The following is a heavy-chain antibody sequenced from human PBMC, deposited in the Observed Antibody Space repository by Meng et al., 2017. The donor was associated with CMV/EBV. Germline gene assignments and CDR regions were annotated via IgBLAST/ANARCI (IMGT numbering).Heavy chain of an antibody. J-gene: IGHJ4*02. CDR3: ARGGDSWYSDY. D-gene: IGHD1-26*01. Sequence: QVQPVSAVAEVKKPWSSVGVSCKTSGGTFSTFAISWVRQAAGEGLEWMGGIIPVFETANCAERFQGRVTITADDSTTTAYMELSSLRADDTALYFCARGGDSWYSDYWGQGTLVTVSS. CDR2: IIPVFETA. CDR1: GGTFSTFA. V-gene: IGHV1-69*01.